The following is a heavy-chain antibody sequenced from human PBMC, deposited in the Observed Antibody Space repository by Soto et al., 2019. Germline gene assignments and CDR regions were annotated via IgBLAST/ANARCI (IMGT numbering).Heavy chain of an antibody. Sequence: EVQLVESGGGLVKPGGSLRLSCAASGFTFSSYSMNWVRQAPGKGLEWVSSISSSSSYIYYADSVKGRFTISRDNAKNSLYLQMNSLRAEDTAVYYCARDPIAAAGTVDYYYYYGMDVWGQGTTVTVSS. CDR1: GFTFSSYS. J-gene: IGHJ6*02. CDR3: ARDPIAAAGTVDYYYYYGMDV. V-gene: IGHV3-21*01. D-gene: IGHD6-13*01. CDR2: ISSSSSYI.